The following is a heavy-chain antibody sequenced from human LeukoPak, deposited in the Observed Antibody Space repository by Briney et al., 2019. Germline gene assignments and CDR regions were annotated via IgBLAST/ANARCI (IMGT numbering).Heavy chain of an antibody. CDR2: IKSKTDGGKT. Sequence: GWSLRLSCAASGFPFSNAWMSWVRQAPGKGLEWVGRIKSKTDGGKTDYAAPVQGRFSISRDDSENTLYLQMNGLNTEDTAVYYCSTVSPYYGSGTTSPDSWGQGTLVVVSS. CDR3: STVSPYYGSGTTSPDS. CDR1: GFPFSNAW. J-gene: IGHJ4*02. D-gene: IGHD3-10*01. V-gene: IGHV3-15*01.